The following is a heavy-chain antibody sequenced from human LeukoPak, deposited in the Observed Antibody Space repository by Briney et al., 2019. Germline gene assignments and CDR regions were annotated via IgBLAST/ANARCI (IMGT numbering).Heavy chain of an antibody. J-gene: IGHJ3*02. CDR3: ARASYYYDTTGLGAVDI. CDR2: INWNSDNI. V-gene: IGHV3-9*01. CDR1: GFTFNDHS. Sequence: GGSLRLSCAASGFTFNDHSMYWVRQAPGKGLEWVSGINWNSDNIGYADSVKGRFTISRDDAKNSLFLQMNSLRTEDTALYYCARASYYYDTTGLGAVDIWGQGTMVTVSS. D-gene: IGHD3-22*01.